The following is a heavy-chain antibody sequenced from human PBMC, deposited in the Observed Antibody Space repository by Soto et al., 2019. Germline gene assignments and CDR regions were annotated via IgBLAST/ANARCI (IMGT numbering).Heavy chain of an antibody. V-gene: IGHV4-34*01. CDR3: ARGYKYSNANDASDI. CDR2: INHSGST. J-gene: IGHJ3*02. D-gene: IGHD6-6*01. Sequence: LSLACADYGGSFKGYYWSWIRQPPGKGLEWIGEINHSGSTNYNPSLKSRVTISVDTSKNQFYLKLSSVTAADTAVYYCARGYKYSNANDASDISGQGT. CDR1: GGSFKGYY.